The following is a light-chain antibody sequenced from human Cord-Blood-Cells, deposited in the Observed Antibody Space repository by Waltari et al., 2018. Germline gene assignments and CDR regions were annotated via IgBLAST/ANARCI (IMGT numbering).Light chain of an antibody. CDR2: DVS. V-gene: IGLV2-11*01. J-gene: IGLJ2*01. CDR1: SSDVGGYNY. Sequence: QSALTQPRSVSGSPGQSVTISCTGTSSDVGGYNYVSWYQQHPGKAPKLMIYDVSKRPSGVPDRFSGSKSGNTASLTISGLQAEDEADYYCGSYAGSYVVFGGGTMLTVL. CDR3: GSYAGSYVV.